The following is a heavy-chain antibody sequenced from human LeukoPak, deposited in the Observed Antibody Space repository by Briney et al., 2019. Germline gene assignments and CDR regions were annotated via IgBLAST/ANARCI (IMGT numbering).Heavy chain of an antibody. CDR2: ISSGGSSI. V-gene: IGHV3-48*04. D-gene: IGHD3-22*01. Sequence: GGTLRLSCAASGFTFSSYSMNWVRQAPGKGLEWVSYISSGGSSIYYADSVKGRFTISRDNAKNSLYLQMNSLRAEDTAVYYCAREPYYDSSGYCLDYWGQGTLVTVSS. J-gene: IGHJ4*02. CDR1: GFTFSSYS. CDR3: AREPYYDSSGYCLDY.